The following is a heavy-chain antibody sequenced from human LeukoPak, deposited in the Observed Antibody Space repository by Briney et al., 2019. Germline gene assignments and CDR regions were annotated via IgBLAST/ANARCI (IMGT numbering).Heavy chain of an antibody. J-gene: IGHJ5*02. D-gene: IGHD2-2*02. CDR1: GYTFTGYY. CDR2: INPNSGGT. Sequence: ASVKVSCKASGYTFTGYYMHWVRQAPGQGLEWMGWINPNSGGTNYAQKFQGRVTMTRDTSISTAYMELSRLRSDDTAVYYCARYCSSTSCYSDGSRFDPWGQGTLVTVSS. V-gene: IGHV1-2*02. CDR3: ARYCSSTSCYSDGSRFDP.